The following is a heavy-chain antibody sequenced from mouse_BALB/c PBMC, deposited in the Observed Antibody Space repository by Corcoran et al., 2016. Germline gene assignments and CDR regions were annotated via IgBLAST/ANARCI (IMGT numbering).Heavy chain of an antibody. D-gene: IGHD2-1*01. CDR1: GYTFTNYG. CDR2: INTYTGEP. J-gene: IGHJ2*01. Sequence: QIQLVQSGPEMKKPGETVKISCKTSGYTFTNYGMNWVKQAPGKGLKWVGWINTYTGEPTCADDFKGRFAFSLETSASTAYLQINNLKNEDTATYFCTRRGYYGNYFDYWGQGTTLIVSS. CDR3: TRRGYYGNYFDY. V-gene: IGHV9-3-1*01.